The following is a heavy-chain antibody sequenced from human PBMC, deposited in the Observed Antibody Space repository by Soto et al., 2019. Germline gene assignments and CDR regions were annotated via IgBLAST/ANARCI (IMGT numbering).Heavy chain of an antibody. V-gene: IGHV4-61*01. CDR3: AKDRQPDGLWPFDH. D-gene: IGHD2-8*01. Sequence: PSETLSLTCTVSGGSVSSGSYYWSWIRQPPGKGLEWIGYIYYSGSTNYNPSLKSRVTISRDNSNNMLYLQMHSLRVEDTAVYYCAKDRQPDGLWPFDHWGQGTPVTVSS. CDR1: GGSVSSGSYY. J-gene: IGHJ4*02. CDR2: IYYSGST.